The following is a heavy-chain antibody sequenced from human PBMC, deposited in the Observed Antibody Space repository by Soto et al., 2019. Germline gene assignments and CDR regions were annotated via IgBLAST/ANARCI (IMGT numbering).Heavy chain of an antibody. V-gene: IGHV1-18*01. D-gene: IGHD3-16*01. CDR2: ISAYNGNT. CDR3: ARGGTPIGY. Sequence: QVQLVQSGAEVKKPGASVKVSCKASGYTFTNFGISWVRQAPGQGLEWMGWISAYNGNTNYAQNFQGRVTMTTDTSQSTANMELRSLMSDDTGVYYCARGGTPIGYWGQGTLVTVSS. J-gene: IGHJ4*02. CDR1: GYTFTNFG.